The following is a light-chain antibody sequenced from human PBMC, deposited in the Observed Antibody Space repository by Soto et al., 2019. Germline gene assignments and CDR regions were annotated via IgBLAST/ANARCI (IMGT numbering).Light chain of an antibody. CDR3: QQFKSYPIT. CDR1: QGISSY. CDR2: AAS. V-gene: IGKV1-9*01. Sequence: DIQLTQSPSFLSASVGDRVTITCRTSQGISSYLAWYQQKPGKAPKLLIYAASTLQSGVPSRFSGSGSGTEFTLTISTLQPEDFATYYCQQFKSYPITFG. J-gene: IGKJ5*01.